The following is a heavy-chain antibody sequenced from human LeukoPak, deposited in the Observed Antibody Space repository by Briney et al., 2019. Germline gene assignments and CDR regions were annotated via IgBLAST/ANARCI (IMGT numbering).Heavy chain of an antibody. CDR3: AGIYYDSSGYSPYDY. CDR2: ISAYNGNT. Sequence: ASVKVSCTASGYTFTSYGISWVRQAPGQGLEWMGWISAYNGNTNYAQKLQGRVTMTTDTSTSTAYMELRSLRSDDTAVYYCAGIYYDSSGYSPYDYWGQGTLVTVSS. D-gene: IGHD3-22*01. CDR1: GYTFTSYG. V-gene: IGHV1-18*01. J-gene: IGHJ4*02.